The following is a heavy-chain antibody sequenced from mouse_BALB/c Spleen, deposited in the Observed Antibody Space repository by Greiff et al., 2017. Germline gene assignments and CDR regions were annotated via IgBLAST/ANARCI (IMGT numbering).Heavy chain of an antibody. V-gene: IGHV5-17*02. CDR3: ARSLTTAKGFAY. Sequence: EVQRVESGGGLVQPGGSRKLSCAASGFTFSSFGMHWVRQAPEKGLEWVAYISSGSSTIYYADTVKGRFTISRDNPKNTLFLQMTSLRSEDTAMYYCARSLTTAKGFAYWGQGTLVTVSA. CDR2: ISSGSSTI. CDR1: GFTFSSFG. D-gene: IGHD1-2*01. J-gene: IGHJ3*01.